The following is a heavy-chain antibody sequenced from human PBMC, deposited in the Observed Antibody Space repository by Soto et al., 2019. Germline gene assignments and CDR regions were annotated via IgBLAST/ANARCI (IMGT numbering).Heavy chain of an antibody. CDR2: IYPGDSDT. CDR1: GCSFTSYW. Sequence: GESLKISCKGSGCSFTSYWIGWVRQMPGKGLEWMGIIYPGDSDTRYSPSFQGQVTISADKSISTAYLQWSSLKASDTAMYYCARRYDYVWGSYRSPGAFDIWGQGTMVTVSS. CDR3: ARRYDYVWGSYRSPGAFDI. V-gene: IGHV5-51*01. D-gene: IGHD3-16*02. J-gene: IGHJ3*02.